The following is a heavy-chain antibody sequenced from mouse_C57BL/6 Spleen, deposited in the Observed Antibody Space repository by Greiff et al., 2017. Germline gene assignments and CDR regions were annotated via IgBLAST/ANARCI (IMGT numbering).Heavy chain of an antibody. CDR2: IDPSDGET. V-gene: IGHV1-52*01. CDR1: GYTFTSYW. J-gene: IGHJ2*01. Sequence: QVQLQQPGPELVRPGSSVKLSCKASGYTFTSYWMHWVKQSPVQGLEWIGNIDPSDGETNYNQKFKDKATLTVDKSSSTAYMQLRSLTSEDSAVYYCAGSSSVVATDYWGQGTTLTVSS. D-gene: IGHD1-1*01. CDR3: AGSSSVVATDY.